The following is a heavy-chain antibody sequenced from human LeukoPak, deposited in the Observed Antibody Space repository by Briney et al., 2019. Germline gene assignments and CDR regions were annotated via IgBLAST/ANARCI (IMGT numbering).Heavy chain of an antibody. CDR1: GFTFSSYG. CDR3: AKDLTFHVYGGGY. J-gene: IGHJ4*02. D-gene: IGHD3-10*02. Sequence: GGSLCRNSAASGFTFSSYGMHWVRQAPGKGLEWVAFIRYDGSNKYYADSVKGRFTISRDNSKNTLYLQMNSLRAEDTAVYYCAKDLTFHVYGGGYWGQESVGSVSS. CDR2: IRYDGSNK. V-gene: IGHV3-30*02.